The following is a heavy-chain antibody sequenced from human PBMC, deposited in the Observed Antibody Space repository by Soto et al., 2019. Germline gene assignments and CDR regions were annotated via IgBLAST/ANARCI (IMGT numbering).Heavy chain of an antibody. CDR1: GFTVSSNY. CDR3: ARTRAQGVLLWFGN. J-gene: IGHJ4*02. V-gene: IGHV3-53*01. D-gene: IGHD3-10*01. CDR2: IYSGGST. Sequence: QTGGSLRLSCAASGFTVSSNYMSWVRQAPGKGLEWVSVIYSGGSTYYADSVKGRFTISRDNSKNTLYLQMNSLRAEDTAVYYCARTRAQGVLLWFGNWGQGPLFTVSS.